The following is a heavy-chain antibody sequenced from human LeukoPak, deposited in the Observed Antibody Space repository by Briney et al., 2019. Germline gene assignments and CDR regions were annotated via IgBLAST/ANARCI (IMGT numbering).Heavy chain of an antibody. J-gene: IGHJ4*02. CDR3: ARDFGDYLHFDY. CDR2: INPSGGST. V-gene: IGHV1-46*01. D-gene: IGHD4-17*01. Sequence: AASVKVSCKASGGTFGSYAISWVRQAPGQGLEWMGIINPSGGSTSYAQKFQGRVTLTRDMSTRTVYMELSSLRSEDTAVYYCARDFGDYLHFDYWGQGTLVTVSS. CDR1: GGTFGSYA.